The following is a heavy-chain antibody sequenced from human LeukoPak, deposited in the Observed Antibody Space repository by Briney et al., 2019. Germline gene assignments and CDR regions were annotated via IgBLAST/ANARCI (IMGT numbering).Heavy chain of an antibody. J-gene: IGHJ4*02. CDR3: ARGGYCSSTSCYTRPYDY. V-gene: IGHV4-34*01. Sequence: SETLSLTCAVYGGSFSGYYWSWIRQPPGKGLEWIGEINHSGSTNYNPSLKSRVTISVDTSKNQFSLKLSSVAAADTAVYYCARGGYCSSTSCYTRPYDYWGQGTLVTVSS. D-gene: IGHD2-2*02. CDR1: GGSFSGYY. CDR2: INHSGST.